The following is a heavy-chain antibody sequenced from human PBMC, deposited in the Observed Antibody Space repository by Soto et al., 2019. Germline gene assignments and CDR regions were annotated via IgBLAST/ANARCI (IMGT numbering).Heavy chain of an antibody. D-gene: IGHD3-16*01. CDR2: IYYRGTT. J-gene: IGHJ6*02. CDR3: ARVPGGGRAGLRTPGYYYGMDV. CDR1: GASINTGGYY. V-gene: IGHV4-31*03. Sequence: SETLSLTCTVSGASINTGGYYASWIRQQPAKGLERIGYIYYRGTTYYNPSLKRRVSKSVDTSKNHFSLRLSSLSAADTAMYYFARVPGGGRAGLRTPGYYYGMDVWGQGTTDTVSS.